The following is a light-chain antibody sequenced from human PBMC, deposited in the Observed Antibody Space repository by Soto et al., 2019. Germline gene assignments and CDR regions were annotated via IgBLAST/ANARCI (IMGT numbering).Light chain of an antibody. CDR2: DAS. CDR1: QSVGNN. CDR3: LQRSNWPLT. Sequence: VMTQSPATLSVSPGERASLSCGASQSVGNNLAWYRQKPDQAPRLLIYDASNRATGIPARFSGSGSGTDFTLTISSLEPEDFGVYYCLQRSNWPLTFGGGTKVDI. V-gene: IGKV3-11*01. J-gene: IGKJ4*01.